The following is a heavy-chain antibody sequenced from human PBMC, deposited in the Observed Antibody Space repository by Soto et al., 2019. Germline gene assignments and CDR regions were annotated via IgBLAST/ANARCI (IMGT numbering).Heavy chain of an antibody. D-gene: IGHD6-13*01. CDR1: GYTFTGHY. CDR3: TREGGGIGTGGTGNDAFDI. CDR2: LKSDNGGT. J-gene: IGHJ3*02. V-gene: IGHV1-2*02. Sequence: QVQLVQSGAEVKPPGASVKVSCKASGYTFTGHYMHWVRQVSGKRLEHLGWLKSDNGGTYYAPKFQGRVTMTRDTSINTAYMELNRLTSEDTAVYFCTREGGGIGTGGTGNDAFDIWGQGTKVTVSS.